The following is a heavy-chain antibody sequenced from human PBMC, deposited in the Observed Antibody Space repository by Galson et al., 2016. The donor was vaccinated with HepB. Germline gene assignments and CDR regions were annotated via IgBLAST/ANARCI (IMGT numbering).Heavy chain of an antibody. CDR2: ISAYNGDT. Sequence: SVKVSCKASGYTFTTYGIIWVRQAPGQGPEWMGWISAYNGDTKYAQKFQGRVTTTTDTSTTTAYMDLRSLRSDDTAVYYCARVSAHYGFWGSYEGGWFDRWGQGTLVTVSS. D-gene: IGHD3-3*01. CDR1: GYTFTTYG. J-gene: IGHJ5*02. V-gene: IGHV1-18*04. CDR3: ARVSAHYGFWGSYEGGWFDR.